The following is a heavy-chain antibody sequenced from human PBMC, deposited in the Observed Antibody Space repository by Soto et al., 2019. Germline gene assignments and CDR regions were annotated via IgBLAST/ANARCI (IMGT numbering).Heavy chain of an antibody. J-gene: IGHJ6*03. CDR1: SGSISSSNW. Sequence: PSETLSLTCAVSSGSISSSNWWSWVRQPPGKGLEWIGEIYHSGSTNYNPSLKSRVTISVDKSKNQFSLKLSSVTAADTAVYYCARAGGSNYYYYMDVWGKGTTVTVSS. CDR2: IYHSGST. D-gene: IGHD2-15*01. V-gene: IGHV4-4*02. CDR3: ARAGGSNYYYYMDV.